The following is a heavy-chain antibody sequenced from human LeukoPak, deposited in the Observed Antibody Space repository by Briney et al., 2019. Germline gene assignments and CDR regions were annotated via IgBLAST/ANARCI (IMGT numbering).Heavy chain of an antibody. CDR1: GFTFSSYE. J-gene: IGHJ4*02. CDR2: ISSRGSTI. V-gene: IGHV3-48*03. Sequence: GGSLRLSCAASGFTFSSYEMNWVRQAPGKGLEWVSYISSRGSTIYYADSVKGRFTISRDNAKNSLYLQINSLRAEDTAVYYCARSGYDIIFDYWGQGTLITVSS. D-gene: IGHD5-12*01. CDR3: ARSGYDIIFDY.